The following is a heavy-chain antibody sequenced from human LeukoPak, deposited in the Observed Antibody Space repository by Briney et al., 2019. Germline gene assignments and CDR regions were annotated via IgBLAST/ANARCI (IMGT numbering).Heavy chain of an antibody. V-gene: IGHV3-48*03. Sequence: GGSLRLSCAASKFTFSSFEINWVRQAPGKGLEWVSYISSSGSTIYYADSVKGRFTISRDNSKNTLYVQMNSLRAEDTAVYYCAKEGYSRGYYSYYYMDVWGKGTTVTVSS. CDR1: KFTFSSFE. D-gene: IGHD6-13*01. CDR2: ISSSGSTI. J-gene: IGHJ6*03. CDR3: AKEGYSRGYYSYYYMDV.